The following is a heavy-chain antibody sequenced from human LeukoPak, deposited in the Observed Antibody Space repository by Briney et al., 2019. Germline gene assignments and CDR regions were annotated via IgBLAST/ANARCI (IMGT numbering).Heavy chain of an antibody. V-gene: IGHV3-74*01. CDR1: GFTFSSYW. CDR3: ARVAFGPGATDWYFDL. CDR2: INSDGSST. J-gene: IGHJ2*01. D-gene: IGHD3/OR15-3a*01. Sequence: GGSLRLSCAASGFTFSSYWMHWVRQAPGKGLVWVSRINSDGSSTSYADSVKGRFTISRDNAKNTLYLQMNSLRAEDTAVYYCARVAFGPGATDWYFDLWGRGTLVTVSS.